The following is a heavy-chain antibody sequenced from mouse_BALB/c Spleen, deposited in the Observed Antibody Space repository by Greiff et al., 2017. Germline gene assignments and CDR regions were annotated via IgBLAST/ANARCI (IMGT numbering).Heavy chain of an antibody. J-gene: IGHJ1*01. CDR2: IRNKANGYTT. V-gene: IGHV7-3*02. CDR1: GFTFTDYY. D-gene: IGHD1-1*01. Sequence: EVQLVESGGGLVQPGGSLRLSCATSGFTFTDYYMSWVRQPPGKALEWLGFIRNKANGYTTEYSASVKGRFTISRDNSQSILYLQMNTRRAEDSATYYCASPNYYGSSYGWYFDVWGAGTTVTVSS. CDR3: ASPNYYGSSYGWYFDV.